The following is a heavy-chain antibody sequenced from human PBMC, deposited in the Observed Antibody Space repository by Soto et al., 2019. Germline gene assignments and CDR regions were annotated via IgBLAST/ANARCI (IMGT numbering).Heavy chain of an antibody. CDR1: GFSFSVYG. Sequence: GGSLRLSCETSGFSFSVYGMHWVRQAPGKGLEWVAVIWYDASKQFYAASVEGRFTISRDNSKAILYLQMNSLRAEDTAVYYCAAPFDSGYWGQGTLVTVSS. J-gene: IGHJ4*02. CDR2: IWYDASKQ. CDR3: AAPFDSGY. D-gene: IGHD3-10*01. V-gene: IGHV3-33*01.